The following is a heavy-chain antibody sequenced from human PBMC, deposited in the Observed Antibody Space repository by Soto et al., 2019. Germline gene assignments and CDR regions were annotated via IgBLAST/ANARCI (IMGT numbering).Heavy chain of an antibody. J-gene: IGHJ2*01. Sequence: QVHLQESGPGLVKPSETLSITSSVSGGSISNYYWIWIRQPAGKRLEWIGRIYSTGSTNYNPSLKRRVTMSLDASQKQISLQLTSVTAADTAVYYCAREAFSGGVWSFDLWGRGTLVTVSS. CDR1: GGSISNYY. V-gene: IGHV4-4*07. D-gene: IGHD2-15*01. CDR2: IYSTGST. CDR3: AREAFSGGVWSFDL.